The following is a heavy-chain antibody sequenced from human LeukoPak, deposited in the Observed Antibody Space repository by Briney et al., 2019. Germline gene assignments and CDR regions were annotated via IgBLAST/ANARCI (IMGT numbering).Heavy chain of an antibody. CDR2: IYYSGST. CDR1: GGSISSSSYY. V-gene: IGHV4-39*07. J-gene: IGHJ4*02. D-gene: IGHD6-13*01. CDR3: ARGQYSSSWYNY. Sequence: SETLSLTCTVSGGSISSSSYYWGWIRQPPGKGLEWIGSIYYSGSTYYNPSLKSRVTISVDTSKNQFSLKLSSVTAADTAVYYCARGQYSSSWYNYWGQGTLVTVSS.